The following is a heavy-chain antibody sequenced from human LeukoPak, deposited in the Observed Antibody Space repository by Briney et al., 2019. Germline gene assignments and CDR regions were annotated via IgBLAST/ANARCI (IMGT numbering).Heavy chain of an antibody. Sequence: PSETLSLTCTVSGGSISSSSYYWGWIRQPPGKGLEWIGSIYYSGSTYYNPSLKSRVTISVDTSKNQFSLKLSSVTAADTAVYYCARESLWFGELSAFDYWGQGTLVTVSS. V-gene: IGHV4-39*07. CDR1: GGSISSSSYY. J-gene: IGHJ4*02. CDR2: IYYSGST. CDR3: ARESLWFGELSAFDY. D-gene: IGHD3-10*01.